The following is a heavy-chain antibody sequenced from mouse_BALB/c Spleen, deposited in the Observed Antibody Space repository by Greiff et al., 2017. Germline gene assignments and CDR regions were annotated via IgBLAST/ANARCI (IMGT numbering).Heavy chain of an antibody. CDR2: ISYSGST. J-gene: IGHJ1*01. CDR1: GYSITSDYA. V-gene: IGHV3-2*02. Sequence: VQLKESGPGLVKPSQSLSLTCTVTGYSITSDYAWNWIRQFPGNKLEWMGYISYSGSTSYNPSLKSRISITRDTSKNQFFLQLNSVTTEDTATYYCARSYPYWYFDVWGAGTTVTVSS. CDR3: ARSYPYWYFDV. D-gene: IGHD2-10*01.